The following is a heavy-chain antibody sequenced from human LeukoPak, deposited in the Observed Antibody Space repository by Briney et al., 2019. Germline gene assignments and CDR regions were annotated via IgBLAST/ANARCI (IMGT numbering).Heavy chain of an antibody. CDR2: INPSGGST. CDR1: GYTFITYY. V-gene: IGHV1-46*03. J-gene: IGHJ4*02. CDR3: VRELRATVVTPGYFDY. Sequence: GASVKVSCKASGYTFITYYMHWVRQAPGQGFEWMGIINPSGGSTSYAQKFQGRVTMTRDTSTSTVYMELSSLRSEDTAVYYCVRELRATVVTPGYFDYWGQGTLVTVSS. D-gene: IGHD4-23*01.